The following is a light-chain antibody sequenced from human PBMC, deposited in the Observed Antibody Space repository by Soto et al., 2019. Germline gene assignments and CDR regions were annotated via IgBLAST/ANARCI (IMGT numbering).Light chain of an antibody. CDR1: QSISSW. CDR3: QHYNSYQGT. V-gene: IGKV1-5*03. J-gene: IGKJ1*01. CDR2: KAS. Sequence: DIQMTQSPSTLSASVGDRVTITCRASQSISSWLAWYQRKPGKAPKLLIYKASTLENEVPSRFSGSGSGTEFTLTISSLQPDDFATYYCQHYNSYQGTFGQGTKVEIK.